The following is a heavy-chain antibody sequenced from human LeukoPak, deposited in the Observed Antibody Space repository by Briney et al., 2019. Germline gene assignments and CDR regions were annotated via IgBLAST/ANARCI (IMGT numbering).Heavy chain of an antibody. D-gene: IGHD3-9*01. CDR1: GGSISSSSYY. Sequence: PSETLSLTCTVSGGSISSSSYYWGWIRQPPGKGLEWIGSIYYSGSTYYNPSLKSRVTISVDTSKNQFSLKLSSVTAADTAVYYCARVTPTQTLRYFDRTTYYFDYWGQGTLVTVSS. J-gene: IGHJ4*02. V-gene: IGHV4-39*01. CDR2: IYYSGST. CDR3: ARVTPTQTLRYFDRTTYYFDY.